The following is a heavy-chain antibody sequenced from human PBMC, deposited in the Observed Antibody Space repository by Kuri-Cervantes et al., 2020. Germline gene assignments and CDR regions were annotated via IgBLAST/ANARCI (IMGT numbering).Heavy chain of an antibody. D-gene: IGHD2-21*02. CDR2: ISYDGSNK. CDR1: GFTFSSYA. V-gene: IGHV3-30-3*01. CDR3: ARAHWGGDCIDY. J-gene: IGHJ4*02. Sequence: GESLKISCAASGFTFSSYAMSWVRQAPGKGLEWVAVISYDGSNKYYADSVKGRFTISRDNSKNTLYLQMNSLRAEDTAVYYCARAHWGGDCIDYWGQGTLVTVSS.